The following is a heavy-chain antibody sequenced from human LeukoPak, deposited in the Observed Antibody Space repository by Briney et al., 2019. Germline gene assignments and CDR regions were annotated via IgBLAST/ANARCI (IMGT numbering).Heavy chain of an antibody. CDR1: GGSFSGYY. CDR3: ARVAVVVPAATRGGWFDP. Sequence: PSEALSLTCAVYGGSFSGYYWSWIRQPPGKGLEWIGEINHSGSTNYNPSLKSRVTISVDTSKNQFSLKLSSVTAADTAVYYCARVAVVVPAATRGGWFDPWGQGTLVTVSS. D-gene: IGHD2-2*01. V-gene: IGHV4-34*01. CDR2: INHSGST. J-gene: IGHJ5*02.